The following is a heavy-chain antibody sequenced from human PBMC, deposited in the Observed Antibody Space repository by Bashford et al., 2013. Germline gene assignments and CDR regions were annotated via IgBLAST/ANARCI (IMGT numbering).Heavy chain of an antibody. V-gene: IGHV4-34*01. CDR3: ARDPIIAVAAYSALTGTPSGAFDI. CDR2: INHSGST. Sequence: SSETLSLTCAVYGGSFSGYFWSWIRQPPGKGLEWIGEINHSGSTNYNPSLKSRVTISVDTSKNQFSLKLSSVTAADTAVYYCARDPIIAVAAYSALTGTPSGAFDIWGQGTMVTVSS. CDR1: GGSFSGYF. J-gene: IGHJ3*02. D-gene: IGHD6-19*01.